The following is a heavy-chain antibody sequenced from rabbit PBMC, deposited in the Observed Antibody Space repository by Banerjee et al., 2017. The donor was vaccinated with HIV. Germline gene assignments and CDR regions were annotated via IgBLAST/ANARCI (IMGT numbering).Heavy chain of an antibody. CDR2: IDPIFGKT. V-gene: IGHV1S47*01. J-gene: IGHJ4*01. CDR1: GFDFSSYG. D-gene: IGHD6-1*01. CDR3: ARNAGYVGHGYASNL. Sequence: QEQLVESGGGLVKPGASLKLSCKASGFDFSSYGVSWVRQAPGKGLEWIGYIDPIFGKTYYARWVNGRLTISSHNAQKTLYLQLNSLTAADTATYFCARNAGYVGHGYASNLWGQGTLVTVS.